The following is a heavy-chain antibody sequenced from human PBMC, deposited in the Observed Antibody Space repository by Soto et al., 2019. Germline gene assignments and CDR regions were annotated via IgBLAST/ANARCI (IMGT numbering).Heavy chain of an antibody. CDR1: GFTFSNAW. CDR3: TTDSYSSIIIVRFDY. J-gene: IGHJ4*01. V-gene: IGHV3-15*07. Sequence: SLRLSCAASGFTFSNAWINWVRQAPGKGLEWVGRIKSKTDGGTADYAEPVKGRFAISRDDSNNMVYLQMNSLKIEDTAVYYCTTDSYSSIIIVRFDYWGHGTLVTVSS. D-gene: IGHD2-2*01. CDR2: IKSKTDGGTA.